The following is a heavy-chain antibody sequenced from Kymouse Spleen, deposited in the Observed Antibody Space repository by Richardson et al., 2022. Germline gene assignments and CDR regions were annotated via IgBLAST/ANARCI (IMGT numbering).Heavy chain of an antibody. J-gene: IGHJ6*02. CDR1: GFTFSSYG. V-gene: IGHV3-30*18. CDR2: ISYDGSNK. CDR3: AKDRGSV. Sequence: QVQLVESGGGVVQPGRSLRLSCAASGFTFSSYGMHWVRQAPGKGLEWVAVISYDGSNKYYADSVKGRFTISRDNSKNTLYLQMNSLRAEDTAVYYCAKDRGSVWGQGTTVTVSS. D-gene: IGHD1-26*01,IGHD3-10*01,IGHD3-16*02.